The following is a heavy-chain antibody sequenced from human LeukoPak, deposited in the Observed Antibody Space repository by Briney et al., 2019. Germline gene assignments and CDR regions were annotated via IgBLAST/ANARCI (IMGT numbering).Heavy chain of an antibody. V-gene: IGHV1-18*01. Sequence: ASVKVSCKASGYTFTSYGISWVRQAPGQGLEWMGWISAYNGNTNYAQKLQGRVTMTTDTSTSTAYMELRSLRSDDTAVYYCARESGGYDFSDAFDIWGQGTMVTVSS. D-gene: IGHD5-12*01. CDR3: ARESGGYDFSDAFDI. CDR2: ISAYNGNT. CDR1: GYTFTSYG. J-gene: IGHJ3*02.